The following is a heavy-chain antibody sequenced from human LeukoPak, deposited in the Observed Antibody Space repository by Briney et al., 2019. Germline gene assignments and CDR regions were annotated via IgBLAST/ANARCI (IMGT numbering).Heavy chain of an antibody. V-gene: IGHV3-30*04. Sequence: PGGSLRLSCVASGFTFSSYAMHWVRQAPGKGLEWVALISYDGSNKYYADSVRGRFTISRDNSKNTLYLQMNSLRAEDTAVYYCARRWLRFLELDYWGQGTLVTVSS. CDR3: ARRWLRFLELDY. D-gene: IGHD5-12*01. CDR2: ISYDGSNK. CDR1: GFTFSSYA. J-gene: IGHJ4*02.